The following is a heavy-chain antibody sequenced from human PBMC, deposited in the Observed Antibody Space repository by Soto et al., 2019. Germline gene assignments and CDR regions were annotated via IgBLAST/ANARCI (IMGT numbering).Heavy chain of an antibody. D-gene: IGHD4-17*01. CDR2: VHFSGTT. J-gene: IGHJ4*02. CDR1: GGSISSYY. V-gene: IGHV4-59*01. CDR3: ARGTALIYGDYPGAGYFDF. Sequence: QLQLQESGPRLVKPSETLSLTCTVSGGSISSYYWRWIRQSPGKGLEWIGYVHFSGTTNYNPTLMSRVAMSLDSSRKQFSLTLNSVPAADTAVYYCARGTALIYGDYPGAGYFDFWGQGILVTVSS.